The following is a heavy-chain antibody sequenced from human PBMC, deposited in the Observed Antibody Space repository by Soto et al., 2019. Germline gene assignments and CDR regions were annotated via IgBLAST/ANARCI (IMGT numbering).Heavy chain of an antibody. CDR3: ASDGYNSGFDY. Sequence: QVQLVQSGAEVKKPGSSVKVSCKASGGTFSSYTISWVRQAPGQGLEWMGRIIPILGIANYAQKFQGRVTITADKSTRTAYMELSSWRSEDTAVYYCASDGYNSGFDYWGQGTLVTVSS. D-gene: IGHD5-12*01. CDR2: IIPILGIA. CDR1: GGTFSSYT. V-gene: IGHV1-69*02. J-gene: IGHJ4*02.